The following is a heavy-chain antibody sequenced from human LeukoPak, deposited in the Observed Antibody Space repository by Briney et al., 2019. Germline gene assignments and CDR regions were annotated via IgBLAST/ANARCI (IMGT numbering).Heavy chain of an antibody. J-gene: IGHJ6*02. V-gene: IGHV3-23*01. CDR3: ASRGETSSGWFNCYYYYGMDV. Sequence: PGGSLRLSCAASGFTLSSYAMSWVRQAPGKGLEWVSAISGSGGSTYYADSVKGRFTISRDNSKNTLYLQMNSLRAEDTAVYYCASRGETSSGWFNCYYYYGMDVWGQGTTVTVSS. CDR2: ISGSGGST. CDR1: GFTLSSYA. D-gene: IGHD6-19*01.